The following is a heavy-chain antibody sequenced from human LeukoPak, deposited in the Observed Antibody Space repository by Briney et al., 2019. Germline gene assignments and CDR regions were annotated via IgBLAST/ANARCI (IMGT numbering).Heavy chain of an antibody. D-gene: IGHD5-12*01. Sequence: GGCLRLSCAASGFTFSSYLMNWVGQAPGKGGEGVANIKQDGSEKYYVDSVRGRFTISRDNAKNSLYLQMNSLRAEATAVYYCVRGYSGYAYWGQGTLVTVSS. V-gene: IGHV3-7*03. J-gene: IGHJ4*02. CDR3: VRGYSGYAY. CDR1: GFTFSSYL. CDR2: IKQDGSEK.